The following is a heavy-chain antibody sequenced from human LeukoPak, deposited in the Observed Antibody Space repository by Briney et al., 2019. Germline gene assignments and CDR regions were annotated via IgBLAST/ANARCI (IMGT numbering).Heavy chain of an antibody. D-gene: IGHD4-17*01. CDR1: GFTFSTYN. CDR3: ARTRITVTTRSWDY. V-gene: IGHV3-21*01. J-gene: IGHJ4*02. Sequence: PGGSLRPSCATSGFTFSTYNMNWVRQAPGKGLEWVSSISSNSTYIYYADSVKGRFTISRDNAKNSLYLQINSLRAEDTAVYYCARTRITVTTRSWDYWGQGTLVTVSS. CDR2: ISSNSTYI.